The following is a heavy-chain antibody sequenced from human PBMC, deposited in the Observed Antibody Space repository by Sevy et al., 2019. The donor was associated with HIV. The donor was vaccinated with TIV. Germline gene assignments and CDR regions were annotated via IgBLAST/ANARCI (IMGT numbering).Heavy chain of an antibody. D-gene: IGHD1-1*01. CDR2: IYYRGST. J-gene: IGHJ6*03. Sequence: SETLSLTCTVSGGSISSYYWSWIRQPPGKGLEWIGYIYYRGSTNYNPSLKSRVTISVDTSKNQFSLKLSSVTAADTAVYYCARVFWKGAYYYMDVWGKGTTVTVSS. CDR3: ARVFWKGAYYYMDV. V-gene: IGHV4-59*01. CDR1: GGSISSYY.